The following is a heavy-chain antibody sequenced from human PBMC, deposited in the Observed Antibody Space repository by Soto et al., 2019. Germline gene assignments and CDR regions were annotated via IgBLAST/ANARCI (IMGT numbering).Heavy chain of an antibody. V-gene: IGHV1-8*01. Sequence: QVQLVQSGAEVKKPGASVKVSCKASGYTFTSYDINWVRQATGQGRGWMGCMDPNSGNTGYAQKFQGRVTMTRNTSMSTAYLELSSLRSEVTAVYYYAREVSAGTGWVDPWGKGTLVTVSS. CDR1: GYTFTSYD. CDR3: AREVSAGTGWVDP. J-gene: IGHJ5*02. D-gene: IGHD6-13*01. CDR2: MDPNSGNT.